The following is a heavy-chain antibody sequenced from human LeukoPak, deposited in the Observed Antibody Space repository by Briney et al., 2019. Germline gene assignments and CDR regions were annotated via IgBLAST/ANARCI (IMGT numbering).Heavy chain of an antibody. Sequence: ASVKVSCKASGYTFTSYAMNWVRQAPGQGLEWMGWINTNTGNPTYAQGFTGRFVFSLDTSVSTAYLQISSLKAEDTAVYYCARAMVRGVLLGAGWFDPWGQGTLVTVSS. D-gene: IGHD3-10*01. CDR1: GYTFTSYA. V-gene: IGHV7-4-1*02. CDR2: INTNTGNP. J-gene: IGHJ5*02. CDR3: ARAMVRGVLLGAGWFDP.